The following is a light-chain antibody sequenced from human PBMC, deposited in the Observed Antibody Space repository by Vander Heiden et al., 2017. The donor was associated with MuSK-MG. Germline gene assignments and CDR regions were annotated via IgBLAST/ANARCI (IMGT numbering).Light chain of an antibody. CDR1: QSISSSY. CDR2: GAS. Sequence: EIVLTQSPGTLSLSPGERATLSCRASQSISSSYLAWYQQKPGQAPRLLIYGASSRAAGIPDRFSGSGSGTDFTLTIKRPEPEDFAVYYCQQYGSSPYTFGQGTKLEI. V-gene: IGKV3-20*01. J-gene: IGKJ2*01. CDR3: QQYGSSPYT.